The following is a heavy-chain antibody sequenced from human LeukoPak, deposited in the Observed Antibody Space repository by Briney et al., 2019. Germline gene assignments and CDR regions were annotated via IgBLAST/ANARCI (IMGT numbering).Heavy chain of an antibody. J-gene: IGHJ2*01. CDR3: ARDPSSYWYFDL. V-gene: IGHV4-61*02. CDR1: GGSISSGSYY. Sequence: SQTLSLTCTVSGGSISSGSYYWSWIRQPAGKGLEWIGRIYTSGSTNYNPSLKSRVTTSVDTSKNQFSLKLSSVTAADTAVHYCARDPSSYWYFDLWGRGTLVTVSS. CDR2: IYTSGST.